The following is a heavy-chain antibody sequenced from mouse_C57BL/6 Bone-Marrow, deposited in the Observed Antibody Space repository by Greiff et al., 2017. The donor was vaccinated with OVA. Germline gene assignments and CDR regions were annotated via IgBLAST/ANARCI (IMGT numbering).Heavy chain of an antibody. J-gene: IGHJ2*01. Sequence: QVQLQQPGAELVMPGASVKLSCKASGYTFTSYWMHWVKQRPGQGLEWIGEIDPSDSYTNYNQKFKGKSTLTVDKSTSTAYMKLSSLTSEDSAVYYCATYFDYWGQGTTLTVSS. V-gene: IGHV1-69*01. CDR1: GYTFTSYW. CDR3: ATYFDY. CDR2: IDPSDSYT.